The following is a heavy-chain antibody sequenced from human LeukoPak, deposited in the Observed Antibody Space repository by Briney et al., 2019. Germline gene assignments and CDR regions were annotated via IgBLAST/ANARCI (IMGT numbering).Heavy chain of an antibody. CDR1: GFTFSSYS. V-gene: IGHV3-21*01. CDR2: ISSSSSYI. J-gene: IGHJ3*01. CDR3: ARDNLAAAGDDNFDF. Sequence: PGGSLRLSCAASGFTFSSYSMNRVRQAPGKGLEWVSSISSSSSYIYYADSVKGRFTISRDNAKNSLYLQMNSLRAEDTAMYYCARDNLAAAGDDNFDFWGQGTMVTVSS. D-gene: IGHD6-13*01.